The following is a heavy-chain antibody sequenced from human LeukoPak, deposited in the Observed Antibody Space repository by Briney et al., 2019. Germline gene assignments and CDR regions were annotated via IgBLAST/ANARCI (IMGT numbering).Heavy chain of an antibody. Sequence: TPSLTCDVSGDSMSSSRFSWSWLRQPPGKGLEWIGYSYHGGSTHYNPSLQSRVTISVDRSKKQFSLNLHSVTAADTAVYYCARMVVDVTRWFDPWGQGTLVTVSS. D-gene: IGHD2-15*01. CDR1: GDSMSSSRFS. V-gene: IGHV4-30-2*01. CDR2: SYHGGST. CDR3: ARMVVDVTRWFDP. J-gene: IGHJ5*02.